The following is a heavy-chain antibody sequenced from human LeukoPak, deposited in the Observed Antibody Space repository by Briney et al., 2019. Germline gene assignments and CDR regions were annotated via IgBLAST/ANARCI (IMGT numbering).Heavy chain of an antibody. Sequence: SETLSLTCTVSGGSISSYYWSWIRQPPGKGLEWIGYIYYSGSTNYNPSLKSRATISVDTSKNQFSLELSSVTAADTAVYYCAIMVRAGSFDYWGQGTLVTVSS. V-gene: IGHV4-59*12. D-gene: IGHD3-10*01. CDR1: GGSISSYY. J-gene: IGHJ4*02. CDR3: AIMVRAGSFDY. CDR2: IYYSGST.